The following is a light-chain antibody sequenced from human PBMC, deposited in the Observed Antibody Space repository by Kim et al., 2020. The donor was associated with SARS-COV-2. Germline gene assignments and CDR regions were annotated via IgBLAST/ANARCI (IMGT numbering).Light chain of an antibody. CDR1: SLRSYY. V-gene: IGLV3-19*01. Sequence: ALGQTVRITCQGDSLRSYYASRDQEKPGQAPVLFIYGKNNRPSGIPDRFSGSSSGNTASLTITGAQAEDEADYYCNSRDSSGNHVVFGGGTQLTVL. CDR3: NSRDSSGNHVV. J-gene: IGLJ2*01. CDR2: GKN.